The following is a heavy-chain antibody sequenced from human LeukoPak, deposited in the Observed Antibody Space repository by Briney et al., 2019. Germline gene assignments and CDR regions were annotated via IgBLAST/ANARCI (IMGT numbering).Heavy chain of an antibody. D-gene: IGHD3-3*01. CDR3: ARRSAHFDY. CDR2: IYYSGST. J-gene: IGHJ4*02. CDR1: GGPISSSSYY. V-gene: IGHV4-39*01. Sequence: SETLSLTCTVSGGPISSSSYYWGWIRQPPGKGLEWIGSIYYSGSTYYNPSLKSRVTISVDTSKNQFSLKLSSVTAADTAVYYCARRSAHFDYWGQGTLVTVSS.